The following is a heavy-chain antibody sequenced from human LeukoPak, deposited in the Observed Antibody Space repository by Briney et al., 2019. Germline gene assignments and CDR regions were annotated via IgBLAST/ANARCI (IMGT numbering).Heavy chain of an antibody. CDR3: ARRMKDSSGWYNWFDP. Sequence: GESLKISCKGSGYSFPGYWIGWVRQMPGKGLEWMGIIYPGDSDTRYSPSFQGQVSMSVDKSINTAYLQWSSLKASDTAMYYCARRMKDSSGWYNWFDPWGQGTLVPVSS. J-gene: IGHJ5*02. CDR1: GYSFPGYW. CDR2: IYPGDSDT. V-gene: IGHV5-51*01. D-gene: IGHD6-19*01.